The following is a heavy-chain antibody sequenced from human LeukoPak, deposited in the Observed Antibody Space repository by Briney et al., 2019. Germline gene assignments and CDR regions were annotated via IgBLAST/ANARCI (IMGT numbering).Heavy chain of an antibody. D-gene: IGHD2-21*02. CDR1: GFTFSSYS. J-gene: IGHJ3*02. Sequence: GGSLRLSCAASGFTFSSYSMNWVRQAPGKGLEWVSSISSHSSYIYYADSVKGRFTISRDNAKNSLYLQMNSLRAEDTAVYYCRIVVVTAITDDAFDIWGQGTMVTVSS. CDR2: ISSHSSYI. CDR3: RIVVVTAITDDAFDI. V-gene: IGHV3-21*01.